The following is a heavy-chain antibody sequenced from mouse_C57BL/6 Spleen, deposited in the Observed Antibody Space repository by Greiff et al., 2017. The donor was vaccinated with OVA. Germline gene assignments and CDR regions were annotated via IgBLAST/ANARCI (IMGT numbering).Heavy chain of an antibody. CDR2: ISSGGDYI. J-gene: IGHJ1*03. V-gene: IGHV5-9-1*02. Sequence: EVKVVESGAGLVKPGGSLKLSCAASGFTFSSYAMSWVRQTPEKRLEWVAYISSGGDYIYYADTVKGRFTISRDNARNTLYLQMSSLKSEDTAMYYGTRDDYGDWYFDVWGTGTTVTVSS. D-gene: IGHD2-4*01. CDR3: TRDDYGDWYFDV. CDR1: GFTFSSYA.